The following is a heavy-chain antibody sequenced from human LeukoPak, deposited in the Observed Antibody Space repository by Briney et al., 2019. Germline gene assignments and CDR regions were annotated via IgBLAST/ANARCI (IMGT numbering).Heavy chain of an antibody. CDR1: GFTASSNY. CDR2: IYSGGST. CDR3: ASGSTMIVESLAFDI. V-gene: IGHV3-53*01. Sequence: GGSLRLSCAASGFTASSNYMSWVRQAPGKGLEWVSVIYSGGSTYYADSVKGRFTISRDNSKNTLYLQMNSLRAEDTAVYYCASGSTMIVESLAFDIWGQGTMVTVSS. J-gene: IGHJ3*02. D-gene: IGHD3-22*01.